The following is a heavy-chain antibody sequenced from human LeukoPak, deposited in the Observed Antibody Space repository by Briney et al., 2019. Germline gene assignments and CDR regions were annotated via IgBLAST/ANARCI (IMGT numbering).Heavy chain of an antibody. J-gene: IGHJ4*02. V-gene: IGHV1-69*13. Sequence: ASVKVSCKASGYTFTSYGISWVRQAPGQGLEWMGGIIPIFGTANYAQKFQGRVTITADESTSTAYMELSSLRSEDTAVYYCARDRGVATITGPFDYWGQGTLVTVSS. CDR2: IIPIFGTA. CDR1: GYTFTSYG. CDR3: ARDRGVATITGPFDY. D-gene: IGHD5-12*01.